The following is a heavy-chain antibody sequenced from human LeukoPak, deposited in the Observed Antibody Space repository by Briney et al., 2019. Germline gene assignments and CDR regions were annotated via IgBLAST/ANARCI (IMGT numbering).Heavy chain of an antibody. CDR2: IYTSGST. D-gene: IGHD3-9*01. Sequence: PSETLSLTCTASGGSISSYYWSWIRQPAGKGVEWIGRIYTSGSTNYNPSLKSRVTMSVDTSKNQFSLKLSSVTAADTAVYYCARVTYFDWLQFSFDYWGQGALVTVSS. CDR1: GGSISSYY. V-gene: IGHV4-4*07. CDR3: ARVTYFDWLQFSFDY. J-gene: IGHJ4*02.